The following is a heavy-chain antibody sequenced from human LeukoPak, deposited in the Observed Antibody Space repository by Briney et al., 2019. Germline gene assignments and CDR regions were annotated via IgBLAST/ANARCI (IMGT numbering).Heavy chain of an antibody. CDR2: IKQDGSEK. J-gene: IGHJ4*02. CDR3: ARWFYSGPVDY. D-gene: IGHD5-12*01. V-gene: IGHV3-7*03. Sequence: SGGSLRLSCVASGFTFSSYWMSWVRQAPGKGLEWVASIKQDGSEKYYVDSVKGRFTISRDNSKNTLYLQMNSLRAEDTAVYYCARWFYSGPVDYWGQGTLVTVSS. CDR1: GFTFSSYW.